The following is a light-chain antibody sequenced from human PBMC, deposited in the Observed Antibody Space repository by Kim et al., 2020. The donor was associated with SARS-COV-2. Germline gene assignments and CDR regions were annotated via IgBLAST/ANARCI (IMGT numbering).Light chain of an antibody. Sequence: SLSPGKSATLSTRAGQSVGSSLAVYQQKPGRAPSPLIFATSHRYTGIPVRCSGSGSETGSTLTISSLERGDFAVYCCQQRYDCPLIFGGGTSLEI. J-gene: IGKJ4*01. CDR3: QQRYDCPLI. V-gene: IGKV3-11*01. CDR2: ATS. CDR1: QSVGSS.